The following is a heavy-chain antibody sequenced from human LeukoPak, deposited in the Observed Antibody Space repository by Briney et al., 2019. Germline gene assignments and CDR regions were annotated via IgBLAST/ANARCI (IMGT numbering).Heavy chain of an antibody. J-gene: IGHJ6*02. CDR3: ARGSLTPHYYGMDV. Sequence: TGRSLRLSCAASGFSFSSYAMHWVRQAPGKGLDWVAVISYDGSNKYYADSVKGRFTISRDNSKNALYVQMNSLRAEDTAVYYCARGSLTPHYYGMDVWGQGTTVTVSS. V-gene: IGHV3-30-3*01. CDR1: GFSFSSYA. CDR2: ISYDGSNK.